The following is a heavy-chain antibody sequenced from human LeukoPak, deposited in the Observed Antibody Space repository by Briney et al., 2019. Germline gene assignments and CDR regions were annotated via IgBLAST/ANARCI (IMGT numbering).Heavy chain of an antibody. CDR1: GGTISSYY. V-gene: IGHV4-59*01. CDR3: GRDGSSWVY. D-gene: IGHD6-13*01. J-gene: IGHJ4*02. CDR2: IYYSGST. Sequence: PSETLSVTCTVSGGTISSYYWSWIRQPPGKRLESIGYIYYSGSTNYNPSLKSRVTISVDTSKNQFSLKLSSVTAADTAVYYCGRDGSSWVYWGQGTLVTVSS.